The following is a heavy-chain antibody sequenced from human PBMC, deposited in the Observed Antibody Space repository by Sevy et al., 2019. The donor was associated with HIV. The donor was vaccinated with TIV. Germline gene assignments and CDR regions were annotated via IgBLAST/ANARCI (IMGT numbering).Heavy chain of an antibody. J-gene: IGHJ4*02. V-gene: IGHV3-48*02. D-gene: IGHD6-13*01. CDR3: ARTQQLVPALDY. Sequence: GGSLRLSCAASGFTFSSYSMNWVRQAPGKGLEWVSYISSSSTIYYADSVKGRFTISRDNAKNSLYLQRNGLRDEDTAVYYCARTQQLVPALDYWGQGTLVTVSS. CDR2: ISSSSTI. CDR1: GFTFSSYS.